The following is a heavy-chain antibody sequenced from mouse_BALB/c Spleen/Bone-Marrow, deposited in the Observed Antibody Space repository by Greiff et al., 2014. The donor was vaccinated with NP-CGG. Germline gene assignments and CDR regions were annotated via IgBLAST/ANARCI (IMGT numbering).Heavy chain of an antibody. J-gene: IGHJ1*01. CDR1: GYTFTSSW. CDR2: IHPNSGNT. D-gene: IGHD2-14*01. Sequence: VKLQESGSVLVRPGASVKLSCKASGYTFTSSWMHRAKQRPGQGLEWIGDIHPNSGNTNYNEKFRGKATLTVDTSSNTAYVDLSSLTSEDSAVYYCARSYRFWYFDVWGAGTTVTVSS. V-gene: IGHV1S130*01. CDR3: ARSYRFWYFDV.